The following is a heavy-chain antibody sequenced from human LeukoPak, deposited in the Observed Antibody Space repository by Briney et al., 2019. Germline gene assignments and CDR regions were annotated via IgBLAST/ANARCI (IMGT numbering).Heavy chain of an antibody. V-gene: IGHV1-18*01. CDR1: GYTFTSYG. D-gene: IGHD6-13*01. CDR2: ISAYNGNT. J-gene: IGHJ5*02. CDR3: AREWTSRSGAAAGFP. Sequence: GASVKVSCKASGYTFTSYGISWVRQAPGQGLEWMGWISAYNGNTNYARKLQGRVTMTTDTSTSTAYMELRSLRSDDTAVYYCAREWTSRSGAAAGFPWGQGTLVTVSS.